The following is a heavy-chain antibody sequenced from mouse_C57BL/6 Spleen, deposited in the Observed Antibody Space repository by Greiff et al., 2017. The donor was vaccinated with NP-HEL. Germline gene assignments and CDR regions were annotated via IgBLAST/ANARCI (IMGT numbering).Heavy chain of an antibody. J-gene: IGHJ1*03. Sequence: QVQLQQSGAELVMPGASVKLSCKASGYTFTSYWMHWVKQRPGQGLEWIGEIDPSDSYTNYNQKFKGKSTLTVDKSSSTAYMQLSSLTSEDSAVYYCARRGLGRGYFDVWGTGTTVTVSS. D-gene: IGHD4-1*01. V-gene: IGHV1-69*01. CDR3: ARRGLGRGYFDV. CDR2: IDPSDSYT. CDR1: GYTFTSYW.